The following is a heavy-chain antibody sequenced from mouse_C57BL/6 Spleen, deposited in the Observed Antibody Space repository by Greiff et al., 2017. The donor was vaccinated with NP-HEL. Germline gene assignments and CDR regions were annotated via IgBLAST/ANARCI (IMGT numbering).Heavy chain of an antibody. D-gene: IGHD4-1*01. V-gene: IGHV8-8*01. CDR3: ARIELGQYYFDD. Sequence: VKLMESCPGILQPSQTLSLTCSFSGFSLSTFGMGVGWIRQPSGKGLEWLAHIWWDDDKYYNPALKSRLTISKDTSKNQVFLKSANVDTAETATYYCARIELGQYYFDDWGQGTTLTVSS. CDR2: IWWDDDK. CDR1: GFSLSTFGMG. J-gene: IGHJ2*01.